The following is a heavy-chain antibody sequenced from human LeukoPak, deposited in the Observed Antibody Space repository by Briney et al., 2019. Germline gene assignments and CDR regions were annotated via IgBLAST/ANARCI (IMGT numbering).Heavy chain of an antibody. Sequence: SETLSLTCTVSGGSISSYYWSWIRQPPGKGLEWIGYIYYSGSTNYNPSLKSRVTISVDTSKNQFSLKLSSVTAADTAVYYCARLGSITIFGVAYPTFDPWGQGTLVTVSS. J-gene: IGHJ5*02. V-gene: IGHV4-59*01. CDR3: ARLGSITIFGVAYPTFDP. CDR2: IYYSGST. CDR1: GGSISSYY. D-gene: IGHD3-3*01.